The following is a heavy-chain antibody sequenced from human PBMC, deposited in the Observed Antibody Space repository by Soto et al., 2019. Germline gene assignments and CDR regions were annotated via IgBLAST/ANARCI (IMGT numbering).Heavy chain of an antibody. CDR1: GFTFTSSA. D-gene: IGHD3-22*01. V-gene: IGHV1-58*01. CDR2: IVVGSGNT. J-gene: IGHJ6*02. CDR3: AAADYYDSSGYYPHYYYYGMDV. Sequence: GASVKVSCKASGFTFTSSAVQWVRQARGQRLEWIGWIVVGSGNTNYAQKFQERVTITRDMSTSTAYMELSSLRSEDTAVYYCAAADYYDSSGYYPHYYYYGMDVWGQGTTV.